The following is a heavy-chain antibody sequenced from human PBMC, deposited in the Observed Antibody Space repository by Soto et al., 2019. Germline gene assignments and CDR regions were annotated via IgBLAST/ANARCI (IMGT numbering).Heavy chain of an antibody. Sequence: EELLVESGGGLVQPGGSLRLSCAASGFTFSSYWMSRVRQTPGKGLEWVANMNRDGTEKYYVDSVAGRFTISRDNARNALYLQMNNLRVDDTAVYYCARDPNSGYDRGRNYWGQGTLVSVSS. CDR1: GFTFSSYW. D-gene: IGHD5-12*01. CDR2: MNRDGTEK. CDR3: ARDPNSGYDRGRNY. J-gene: IGHJ4*02. V-gene: IGHV3-7*05.